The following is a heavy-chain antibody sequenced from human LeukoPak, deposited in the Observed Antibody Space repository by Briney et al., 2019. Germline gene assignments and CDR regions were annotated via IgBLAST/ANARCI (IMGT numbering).Heavy chain of an antibody. CDR2: IYHSGST. V-gene: IGHV4-30-2*01. CDR1: GGSISSGGYS. Sequence: SQTLSLTCAVSGGSISSGGYSWSWIRQPPGTGLEWIGYIYHSGSTYYNPSLKSRVTISVDTSKNQFSLKLSSVTAADTAVYYCARATVIYYGSGSSYSQYYYYGMDVWGKGTTVTVSS. CDR3: ARATVIYYGSGSSYSQYYYYGMDV. J-gene: IGHJ6*04. D-gene: IGHD3-10*01.